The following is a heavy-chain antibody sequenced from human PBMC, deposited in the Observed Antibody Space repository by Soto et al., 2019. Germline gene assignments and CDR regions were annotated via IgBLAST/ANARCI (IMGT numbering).Heavy chain of an antibody. CDR1: GGTFSSYT. J-gene: IGHJ4*02. Sequence: SVKVSCKASGGTFSSYTISWVRQAPGQGLEWMGGIIPIFGTANYAQKFQGRVTITADKSTSTAYMELSSLRSEDTAVYYCARARAETYPPYYDFWSGYSYYFDYWGQGTLVTVSS. CDR2: IIPIFGTA. CDR3: ARARAETYPPYYDFWSGYSYYFDY. D-gene: IGHD3-3*01. V-gene: IGHV1-69*06.